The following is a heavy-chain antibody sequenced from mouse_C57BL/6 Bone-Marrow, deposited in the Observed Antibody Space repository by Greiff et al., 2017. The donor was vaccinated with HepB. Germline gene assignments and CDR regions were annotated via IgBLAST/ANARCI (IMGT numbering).Heavy chain of an antibody. J-gene: IGHJ2*01. CDR2: INPNNGGT. CDR3: ARYDYDEVDY. Sequence: EVQLQQSGPELVKPGASVKISCKASGYTFTDYYMNWVKQSHGKSLEWIGDINPNNGGTSYNQKFKGKATLTVYKSSSTAYMELRSLTSEDSAVYYCARYDYDEVDYWGQGTTLTVSS. D-gene: IGHD2-4*01. CDR1: GYTFTDYY. V-gene: IGHV1-26*01.